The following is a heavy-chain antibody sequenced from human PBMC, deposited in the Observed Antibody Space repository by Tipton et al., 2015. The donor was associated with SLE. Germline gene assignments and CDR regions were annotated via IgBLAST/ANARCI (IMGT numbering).Heavy chain of an antibody. CDR1: GYTFTSYG. Sequence: QSGAEVKKPGASVKVSCKASGYTFTSYGFSWVRQAPGQGLEWMGWISGYNGDTHYAQKLQGRVTMTTDTSTTTAYMELRSLRSDDTAVYYCARVSCSSISCYVDFWGQGTLVTVSS. CDR3: ARVSCSSISCYVDF. D-gene: IGHD2-2*01. V-gene: IGHV1-18*01. CDR2: ISGYNGDT. J-gene: IGHJ4*02.